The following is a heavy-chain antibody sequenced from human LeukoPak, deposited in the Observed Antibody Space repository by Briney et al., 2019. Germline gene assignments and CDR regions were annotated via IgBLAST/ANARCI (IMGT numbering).Heavy chain of an antibody. J-gene: IGHJ4*02. V-gene: IGHV1-69*13. CDR2: ITPIFGEA. Sequence: SVKVSCKVSGYIFTELSMHWVRQAPGQGLEWMGEITPIFGEAQNAEKFQGRVTITADEPTSTVYMELTSLRLDDTAMYYCARNSRVASTSGLNYWGQGTLVTVSS. CDR1: GYIFTELS. CDR3: ARNSRVASTSGLNY. D-gene: IGHD5-12*01.